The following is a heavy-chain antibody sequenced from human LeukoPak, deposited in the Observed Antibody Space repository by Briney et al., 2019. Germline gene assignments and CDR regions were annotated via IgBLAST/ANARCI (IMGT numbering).Heavy chain of an antibody. CDR3: ARDRQIAY. CDR2: IKQDGSEK. V-gene: IGHV3-7*01. Sequence: GGSLRLSCAASGFTFSNYWLTWVRQAPGQGLEWVANIKQDGSEKHYVDSVKGRFTISRDNAKKSLYLQMNSLRAEDTAVYYCARDRQIAYWGEGTLVTVSS. CDR1: GFTFSNYW. J-gene: IGHJ4*02.